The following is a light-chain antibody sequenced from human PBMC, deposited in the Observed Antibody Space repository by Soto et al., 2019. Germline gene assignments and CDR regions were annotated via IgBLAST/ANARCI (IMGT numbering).Light chain of an antibody. CDR3: QSYDSSLSGHVV. CDR1: SSNIGAGYD. CDR2: GNS. V-gene: IGLV1-40*01. Sequence: QSVLTQPPPVSGAPGQRVTISCPGSSSNIGAGYDVHWYQQLPGTAPKLLIYGNSNRPSGVPDRFSGSKSGTSASLAITGLQAEDEADYYCQSYDSSLSGHVVFGGGTKVTVL. J-gene: IGLJ2*01.